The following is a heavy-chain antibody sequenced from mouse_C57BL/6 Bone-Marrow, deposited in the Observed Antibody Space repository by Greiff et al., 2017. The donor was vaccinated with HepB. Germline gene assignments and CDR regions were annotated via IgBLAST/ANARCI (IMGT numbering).Heavy chain of an antibody. CDR3: AKTYYGSPMDY. Sequence: QVQLKESGPELVKPGASVKISCKASGYSFTSYYIHWVKQRPGQGLEWIGWIYPGSGNTKYNEKFKGKATLTADTSSSTAYMQLSSLTSGDSAVYYCAKTYYGSPMDYWGQGTSVTVSS. J-gene: IGHJ4*01. CDR1: GYSFTSYY. V-gene: IGHV1-66*01. D-gene: IGHD1-1*01. CDR2: IYPGSGNT.